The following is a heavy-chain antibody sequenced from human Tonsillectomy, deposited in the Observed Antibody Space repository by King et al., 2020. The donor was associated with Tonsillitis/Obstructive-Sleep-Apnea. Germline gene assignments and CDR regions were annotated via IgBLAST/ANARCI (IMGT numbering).Heavy chain of an antibody. CDR3: ARWGYCSSTSCYDAFDI. J-gene: IGHJ3*02. CDR2: ISAYNGNT. Sequence: VQLVQSGAEVKKPGASVKVSCKASGYTFTSYGIRWVRQAPGQGLEWMGWISAYNGNTNYAQKLQGRVTMTTDTSTSTAYMELRSLRSDDTAVYYCARWGYCSSTSCYDAFDIWGQGTMVTVSS. CDR1: GYTFTSYG. D-gene: IGHD2-2*01. V-gene: IGHV1-18*01.